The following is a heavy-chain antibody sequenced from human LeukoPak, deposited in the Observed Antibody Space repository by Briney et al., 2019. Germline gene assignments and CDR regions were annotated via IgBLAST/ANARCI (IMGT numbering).Heavy chain of an antibody. CDR1: GGSISSYY. Sequence: ASETLSLTCTVSGGSISSYYWSWIRQPPGKGLEWIGYIYYSGSTYYNPSLKSRVTISVDTSKNQFSLKLSSVTAADTAVYYCARTYYYGSGSYYNKDVPSYYFDYWGQGTLVTVSS. V-gene: IGHV4-59*06. D-gene: IGHD3-10*01. J-gene: IGHJ4*02. CDR3: ARTYYYGSGSYYNKDVPSYYFDY. CDR2: IYYSGST.